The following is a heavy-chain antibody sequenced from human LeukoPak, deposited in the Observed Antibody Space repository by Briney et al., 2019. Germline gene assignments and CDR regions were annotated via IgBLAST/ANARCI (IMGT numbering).Heavy chain of an antibody. Sequence: PGRSLRLSCAASGFTFSSYGMHWVRQAPGKGLEWVAVIWYDGSNKYYADSVKGRFTISRDNSKNTLYLQMNSLRAEDTAVYHCARDRSVGLQFSGMDVWGQGTTVTVSS. CDR3: ARDRSVGLQFSGMDV. CDR1: GFTFSSYG. CDR2: IWYDGSNK. D-gene: IGHD5-24*01. V-gene: IGHV3-33*01. J-gene: IGHJ6*02.